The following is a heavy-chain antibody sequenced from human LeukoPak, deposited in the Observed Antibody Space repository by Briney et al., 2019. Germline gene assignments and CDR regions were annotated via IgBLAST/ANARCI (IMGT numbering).Heavy chain of an antibody. D-gene: IGHD5-12*01. V-gene: IGHV4-61*02. Sequence: SETLSLTCTVSGGSISSGSYYWSWIRQPAGKGLEWIGRIYTSGSTNYNPSLKSRVTISVDTSKNQFSLELSSVTAADTAVYYCAREGARYSGYDSWGQGTLVTVSS. CDR1: GGSISSGSYY. J-gene: IGHJ4*02. CDR2: IYTSGST. CDR3: AREGARYSGYDS.